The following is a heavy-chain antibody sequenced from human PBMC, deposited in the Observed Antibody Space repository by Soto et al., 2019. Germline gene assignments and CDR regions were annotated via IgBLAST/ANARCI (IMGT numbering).Heavy chain of an antibody. CDR3: SRETRYCSGGSCYRVGWFDP. CDR1: GGTFSSYA. Sequence: SVKVSCKASGGTFSSYAISWVRQAPGQGLEWMGGIIPIFGTANYAQKFQGRVTITADESTSTAYMELSSLRSEDTAVYYCSRETRYCSGGSCYRVGWFDPWGQGTLVTVSS. D-gene: IGHD2-15*01. J-gene: IGHJ5*02. CDR2: IIPIFGTA. V-gene: IGHV1-69*13.